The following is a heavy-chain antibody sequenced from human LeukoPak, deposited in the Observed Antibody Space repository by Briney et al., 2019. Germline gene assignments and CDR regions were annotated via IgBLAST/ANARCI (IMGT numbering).Heavy chain of an antibody. Sequence: GGSLRLSFPAPGFTSISYEMNGFGRPPGRGLKWVSYISSSGSTIYYADSVKGRFTISRDNAKNSLYLQMNSLRAEDTAVYYCAELGITMIGGVWGKGTTVTISS. J-gene: IGHJ6*04. CDR2: ISSSGSTI. CDR1: GFTSISYE. CDR3: AELGITMIGGV. D-gene: IGHD3-10*02. V-gene: IGHV3-48*03.